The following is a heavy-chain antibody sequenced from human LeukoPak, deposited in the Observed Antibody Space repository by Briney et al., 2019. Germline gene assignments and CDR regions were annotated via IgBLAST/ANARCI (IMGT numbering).Heavy chain of an antibody. Sequence: SVKVSCKASGGTFSSYAISWVRQAPGQGLEWMGGIIPIFGTANYAQMFQGRVTITADESTSTAYMELSSLRSEDTAVYYCARDSSTIFGVTYYFDYWGRGTLVTVSS. CDR1: GGTFSSYA. V-gene: IGHV1-69*13. D-gene: IGHD3-3*01. CDR3: ARDSSTIFGVTYYFDY. J-gene: IGHJ4*02. CDR2: IIPIFGTA.